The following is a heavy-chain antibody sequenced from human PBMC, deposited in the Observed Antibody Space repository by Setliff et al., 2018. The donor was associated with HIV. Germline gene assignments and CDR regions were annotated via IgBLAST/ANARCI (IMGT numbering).Heavy chain of an antibody. CDR2: IDSSGSYT. CDR1: GFTFSDYY. CDR3: ARDRDSYGFSYFFDY. Sequence: GGSLRLSCAASGFTFSDYYMSWIRQAPGKGLQWVSYIDSSGSYTNYADSVKGRFTISRDNAKNSLFLQMNSLRADDTTVYYCARDRDSYGFSYFFDYWGQGTLITVSS. V-gene: IGHV3-11*05. D-gene: IGHD5-18*01. J-gene: IGHJ4*02.